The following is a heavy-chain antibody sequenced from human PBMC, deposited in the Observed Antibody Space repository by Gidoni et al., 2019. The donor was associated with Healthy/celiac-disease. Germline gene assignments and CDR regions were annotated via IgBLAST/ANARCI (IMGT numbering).Heavy chain of an antibody. CDR2: IDYSGST. CDR3: ARSDSSGWYEERHDAFDI. D-gene: IGHD6-19*01. CDR1: GGSIRRRSYY. V-gene: IGHV4-39*01. J-gene: IGHJ3*02. Sequence: QLQLQESGPGLVKPSETLSLTCTVSGGSIRRRSYYWGWLRQPPGKVLEWIGSIDYSGSTYYNPSLKSRVTISVDTSKNQFSLKLSSVTAADTAVYYCARSDSSGWYEERHDAFDIWGQGTMVTVSS.